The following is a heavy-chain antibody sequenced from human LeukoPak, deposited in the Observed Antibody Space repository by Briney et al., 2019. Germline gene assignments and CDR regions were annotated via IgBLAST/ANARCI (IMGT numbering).Heavy chain of an antibody. CDR2: IYHSGST. V-gene: IGHV4-30-2*01. D-gene: IGHD3-3*01. Sequence: PSQTLSLTCTVSGGSISSGGYYWSWIRQPPGKGLEWIGYIYHSGSTYYNPSLKSRVTISVDRPKNQFSLKLSSVTAADTAVYYCARAAKLLLEALDYWGQGTLVTVSS. CDR1: GGSISSGGYY. J-gene: IGHJ4*02. CDR3: ARAAKLLLEALDY.